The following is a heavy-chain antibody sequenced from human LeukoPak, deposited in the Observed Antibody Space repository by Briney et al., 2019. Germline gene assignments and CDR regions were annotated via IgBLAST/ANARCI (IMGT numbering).Heavy chain of an antibody. CDR2: IYYSGST. D-gene: IGHD5-18*01. CDR1: GGSISSYY. Sequence: PSETLSFTCTVSGGSISSYYWSWIRQPPGKGLEWIGYIYYSGSTNYNPSLKSRVTISVDTSKNQFSLKLSSVTAADTAVYYCARSRGYSYDLDYWGQGTLVTVSS. CDR3: ARSRGYSYDLDY. J-gene: IGHJ4*02. V-gene: IGHV4-59*01.